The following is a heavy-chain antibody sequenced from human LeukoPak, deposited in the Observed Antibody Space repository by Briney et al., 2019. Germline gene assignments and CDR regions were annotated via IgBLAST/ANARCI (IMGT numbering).Heavy chain of an antibody. CDR2: ISWNSRTI. Sequence: GGSLRLSCAASGFTFEDYAMHWVRQAPGKGLEWVSTISWNSRTIGYADSVKGRFTISRDNAKNSLYLQMNSLTVEDRALYYCVRGVGFNKGYYLDHGGQGSLATAPS. CDR1: GFTFEDYA. J-gene: IGHJ4*02. V-gene: IGHV3-9*01. D-gene: IGHD1-26*01. CDR3: VRGVGFNKGYYLDH.